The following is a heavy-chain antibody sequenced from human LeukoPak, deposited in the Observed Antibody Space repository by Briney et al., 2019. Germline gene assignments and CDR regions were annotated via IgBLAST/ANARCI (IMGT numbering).Heavy chain of an antibody. CDR3: AKGRSSSGYDYVDY. CDR2: ISGSGGST. J-gene: IGHJ4*02. V-gene: IGHV3-23*01. Sequence: QTGGSLRPSCAASGFTFSSYAMSWVRQAPGKGLEWVSVISGSGGSTHYADSVKGRFTISRDNSKNTLYVRMSSLRAEDTAVYYCAKGRSSSGYDYVDYWGQGTLVTVSS. D-gene: IGHD3-22*01. CDR1: GFTFSSYA.